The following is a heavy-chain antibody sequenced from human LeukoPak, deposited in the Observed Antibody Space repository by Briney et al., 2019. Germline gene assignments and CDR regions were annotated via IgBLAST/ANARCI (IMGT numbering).Heavy chain of an antibody. V-gene: IGHV1-2*02. J-gene: IGHJ4*02. D-gene: IGHD3-3*01. CDR3: ASSSITIFGVVIDGTLNTDY. CDR2: INPNSGGT. CDR1: GYTFTGYY. Sequence: ASVKVSCKASGYTFTGYYMHWVRQAPGQGLEWMGWINPNSGGTNYAQKFQGRVTMTRDTSISTAYMELSRLRSDDTAVYYCASSSITIFGVVIDGTLNTDYWGQGTLVTVSS.